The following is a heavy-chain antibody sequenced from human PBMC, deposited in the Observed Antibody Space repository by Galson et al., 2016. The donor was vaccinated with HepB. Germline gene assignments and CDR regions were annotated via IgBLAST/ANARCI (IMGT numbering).Heavy chain of an antibody. CDR2: VYQNGNT. Sequence: ETLSLTCAVSGASISCTDWWSWVRQPPGKGLEWIGEVYQNGNTNYKPSLKSRVTISVDKSKNQFSLRLSSVTAADTAVYYCARFWNGNYFDYWGQGTLVTVSS. CDR1: GASISCTDW. J-gene: IGHJ4*02. CDR3: ARFWNGNYFDY. V-gene: IGHV4-4*02. D-gene: IGHD3-3*01.